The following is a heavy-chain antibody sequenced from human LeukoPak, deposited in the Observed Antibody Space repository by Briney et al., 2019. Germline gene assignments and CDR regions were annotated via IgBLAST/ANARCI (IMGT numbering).Heavy chain of an antibody. CDR1: GDSLNTYY. Sequence: SETLSLTCTVSGDSLNTYYWTWIRQPPGKGLEWIGYVYYSGSTNYNPSLKSRVTISVDTSKNQFSLRLSSVTAADTAMYYCARQRKSPDVLRFDYWGQGNLVTVSP. V-gene: IGHV4-59*08. J-gene: IGHJ4*02. D-gene: IGHD1-14*01. CDR3: ARQRKSPDVLRFDY. CDR2: VYYSGST.